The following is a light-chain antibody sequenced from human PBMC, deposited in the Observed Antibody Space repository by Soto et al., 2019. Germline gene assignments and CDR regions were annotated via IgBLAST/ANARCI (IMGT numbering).Light chain of an antibody. Sequence: EIVLTQSPANISTFXCDGVTLAXXASQYIDTRLARYQHRPGQAPRLLIYQTTIRAAGILARFSASGTGTDVSLTISDVQPEDFAVYYCQQRSNWPRTFGQGTKVDI. J-gene: IGKJ1*01. CDR3: QQRSNWPRT. V-gene: IGKV3-11*01. CDR1: QYIDTR. CDR2: QTT.